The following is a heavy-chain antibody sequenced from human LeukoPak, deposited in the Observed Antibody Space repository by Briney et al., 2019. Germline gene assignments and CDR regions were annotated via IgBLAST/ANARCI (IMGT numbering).Heavy chain of an antibody. V-gene: IGHV4-34*01. J-gene: IGHJ4*02. CDR3: ARAPGRGPFDY. CDR2: INHSGST. Sequence: SVTLSLTCAVYGGSFSGYYWSWIRQPPGKGLEWIGEINHSGSTNYNPSLRSRVTISVDTSKNQFSLKLSSVTAADTAVYYCARAPGRGPFDYWGQGTLVTVSS. D-gene: IGHD3-10*01. CDR1: GGSFSGYY.